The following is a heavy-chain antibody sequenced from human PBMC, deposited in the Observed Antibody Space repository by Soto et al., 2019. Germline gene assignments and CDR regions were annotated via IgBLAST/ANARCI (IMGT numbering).Heavy chain of an antibody. V-gene: IGHV1-69*01. CDR1: GGTFSTYG. D-gene: IGHD1-26*01. Sequence: QVQLVQSGAKVTKPGSSVKVSCKASGGTFSTYGITWVRQASGQGLEWMGGIIPIFGTIKFAQKFQGRLTITPDESTSTVYMELSSLTSEDTAVYYCASRERVDAFDVWGQGTMVTVSS. CDR2: IIPIFGTI. CDR3: ASRERVDAFDV. J-gene: IGHJ3*01.